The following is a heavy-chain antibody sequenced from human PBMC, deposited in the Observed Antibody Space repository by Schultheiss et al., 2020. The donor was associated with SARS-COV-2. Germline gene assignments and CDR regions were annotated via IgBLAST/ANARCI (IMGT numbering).Heavy chain of an antibody. CDR2: IIPIFGTA. V-gene: IGHV1-69*06. J-gene: IGHJ4*02. Sequence: SVKVSCKASGYTFTGYYMHWVRQASGQGLEWMGWIIPIFGTANYAQKFQGRVTITADKSTSTAYMELSSLRSEDTAVYYCAREDDYGDFFNYWGQGTLVTVSS. CDR3: AREDDYGDFFNY. D-gene: IGHD4-17*01. CDR1: GYTFTGYY.